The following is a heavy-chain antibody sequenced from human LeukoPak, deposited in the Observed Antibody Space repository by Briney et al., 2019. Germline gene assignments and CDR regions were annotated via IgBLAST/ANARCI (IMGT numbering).Heavy chain of an antibody. Sequence: GGSLRLSCAASGFTFSSYAMSWVRQAPGKGLEWVSAISGSGGSTYYADSVKGRFTISRDNSKNTLYLQMDSLRAEDTAVYYCAKGATFLTRYSLDYWGQGTLVTVSS. CDR2: ISGSGGST. J-gene: IGHJ4*02. D-gene: IGHD3-9*01. CDR3: AKGATFLTRYSLDY. V-gene: IGHV3-23*01. CDR1: GFTFSSYA.